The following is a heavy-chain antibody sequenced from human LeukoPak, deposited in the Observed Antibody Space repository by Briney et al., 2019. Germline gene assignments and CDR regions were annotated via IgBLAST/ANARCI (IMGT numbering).Heavy chain of an antibody. Sequence: PSETLPLTCAVYGGSFSGYYWSWIRQPPGKGLEWIGEINHSGSTNYNPSLKSRVTISVDTFKNQFSLKLSSVTAADTAVYYCATRPGGVVRWGQGTLVTVSS. CDR3: ATRPGGVVR. CDR2: INHSGST. D-gene: IGHD3-22*01. J-gene: IGHJ4*02. CDR1: GGSFSGYY. V-gene: IGHV4-34*01.